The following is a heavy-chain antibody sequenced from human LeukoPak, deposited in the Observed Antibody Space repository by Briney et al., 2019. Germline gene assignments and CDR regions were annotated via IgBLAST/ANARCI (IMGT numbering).Heavy chain of an antibody. Sequence: GGSLRLPCAASGFTVSSNYMSWVRQAPGKGLEWVSVIYSGGSTYYADSVKGRFTISRDNSKNTLYLQMNSLRAEDTAVYYCARGVRGVINNNWFDPWGQGTLVTVSS. J-gene: IGHJ5*02. CDR2: IYSGGST. V-gene: IGHV3-53*01. CDR1: GFTVSSNY. D-gene: IGHD3-10*01. CDR3: ARGVRGVINNNWFDP.